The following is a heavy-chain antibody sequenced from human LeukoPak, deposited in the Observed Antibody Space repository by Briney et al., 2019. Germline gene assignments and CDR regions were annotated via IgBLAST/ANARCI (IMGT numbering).Heavy chain of an antibody. CDR2: ISGSGGST. CDR3: AKGVNYYDSSGYARRYWYFDL. Sequence: GGSLRLSCAASGFTFSSYAMSWVRQAPGKGLEWVSAISGSGGSTYYADSVKGRFTISRDNSKNTLYLQMNSLRAEDTAVYYCAKGVNYYDSSGYARRYWYFDLWGRGTLVTVSS. CDR1: GFTFSSYA. V-gene: IGHV3-23*01. J-gene: IGHJ2*01. D-gene: IGHD3-22*01.